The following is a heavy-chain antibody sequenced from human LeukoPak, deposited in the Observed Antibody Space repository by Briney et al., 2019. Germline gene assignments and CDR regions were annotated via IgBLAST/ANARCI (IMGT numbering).Heavy chain of an antibody. CDR2: ISGSGMLT. D-gene: IGHD3-10*01. CDR3: AKASRYYGSGSPFDY. CDR1: GFIFSGSA. J-gene: IGHJ4*02. Sequence: PGGSLRLSCAASGFIFSGSAIHWVRQAPGKGLEWVSSISGSGMLTYYADSVKGRFTISRDNSKNTLYLQMSSLRAEDTAVYYCAKASRYYGSGSPFDYWGQGTLVTVSS. V-gene: IGHV3-23*01.